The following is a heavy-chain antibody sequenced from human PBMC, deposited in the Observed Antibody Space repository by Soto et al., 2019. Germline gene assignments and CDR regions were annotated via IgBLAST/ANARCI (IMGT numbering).Heavy chain of an antibody. V-gene: IGHV3-23*01. CDR2: ISGSGGTI. Sequence: EAQLLESGGGLVQPGGSLRLSCATSGFTFSTYAMGWVRQAPGKGLEWVSAISGSGGTIHYADAVKGRFTISRDSAKNTLYMQMNSLRVEDTAVYYCAKDRDFWGGYYKHRGFDYWGQGTLVTVSS. CDR1: GFTFSTYA. D-gene: IGHD3-3*01. J-gene: IGHJ4*02. CDR3: AKDRDFWGGYYKHRGFDY.